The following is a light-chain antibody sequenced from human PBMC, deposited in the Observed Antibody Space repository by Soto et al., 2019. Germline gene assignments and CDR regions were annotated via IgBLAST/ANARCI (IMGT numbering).Light chain of an antibody. CDR2: GAS. CDR3: QQFGSSSWT. CDR1: QSVSSSY. Sequence: ESVLTQSPGTLSLSPGEKATLSCRASQSVSSSYLAWYQQEPGQAPRLLIYGASSRATGIPDRFSGSGSGTDFTLTVSRLEPEDFAVYYCQQFGSSSWTFGQGTRWIS. V-gene: IGKV3-20*01. J-gene: IGKJ1*01.